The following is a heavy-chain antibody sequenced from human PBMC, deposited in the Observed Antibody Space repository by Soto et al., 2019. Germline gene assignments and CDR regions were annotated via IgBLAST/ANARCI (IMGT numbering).Heavy chain of an antibody. V-gene: IGHV3-23*01. CDR2: ISGSGGST. CDR1: GFTFSSYA. Sequence: GGSLRLSCAASGFTFSSYAMSWVRQAPGKGLEWVSAISGSGGSTYYADSVKGRFTISRDNSKNTLYLQMNSLRAEDTAVYYCAKAKKLGFYYYYGMDVWGQGTTVTVSS. CDR3: AKAKKLGFYYYYGMDV. J-gene: IGHJ6*02.